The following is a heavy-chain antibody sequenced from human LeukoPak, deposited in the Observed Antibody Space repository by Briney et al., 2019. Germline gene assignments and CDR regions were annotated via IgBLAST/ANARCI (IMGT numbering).Heavy chain of an antibody. V-gene: IGHV3-21*01. CDR2: ISSSSYI. D-gene: IGHD2-2*01. CDR1: GFTFSSYS. CDR3: ARVVRFSSTSSRYFDY. Sequence: GGSLRLSCAASGFTFSSYSMNWVRQAPGKGLEWVSSISSSSYIYYADSVKGRFTISRDNAKNSLYLQMNSLRAEDTAVYYCARVVRFSSTSSRYFDYWGQGTLVTVSS. J-gene: IGHJ4*02.